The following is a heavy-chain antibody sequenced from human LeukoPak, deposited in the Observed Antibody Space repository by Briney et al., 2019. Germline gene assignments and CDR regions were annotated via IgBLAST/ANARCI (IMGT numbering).Heavy chain of an antibody. CDR2: INHSGST. CDR3: ARHEGYYDSSGYYSAHDAFDI. CDR1: GGSFSGYY. Sequence: SETLPLTCAVYGGSFSGYYWSWIRQPPGKGLEWIGEINHSGSTNYNPSLKSRVTISVDTSKNQFSLKLSSVTAADTAVYYCARHEGYYDSSGYYSAHDAFDIWGQGTMVTVSS. D-gene: IGHD3-22*01. J-gene: IGHJ3*02. V-gene: IGHV4-34*01.